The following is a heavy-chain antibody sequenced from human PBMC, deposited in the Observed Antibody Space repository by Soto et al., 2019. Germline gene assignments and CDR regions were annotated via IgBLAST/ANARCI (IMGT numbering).Heavy chain of an antibody. J-gene: IGHJ6*02. D-gene: IGHD6-13*01. CDR2: IKSDGHNP. V-gene: IGHV3-74*01. Sequence: PGGSLRLSCAAYGFTLSNYWMHWVRRAPGKGLVWVARIKSDGHNPTYADSVKGRFTISRDNAKNTLYLQMDSLRAEDTAVYYCARAGSQYSSSWSYYYYGMDVWGQGTTVTVSS. CDR1: GFTLSNYW. CDR3: ARAGSQYSSSWSYYYYGMDV.